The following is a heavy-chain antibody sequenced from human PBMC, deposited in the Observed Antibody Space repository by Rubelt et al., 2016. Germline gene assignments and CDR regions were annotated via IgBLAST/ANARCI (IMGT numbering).Heavy chain of an antibody. CDR2: TSSTGGST. CDR1: GFTFSSSA. Sequence: QLVESGGGLVQPGGSLRLSCAASGFTFSSSAMSWVRQAPGKGLEWVSGTSSTGGSTTYADSVKGRFTISRDNSKNTLYRQMNSLGAEDTAGYHCGRMSLADARWYCDHWGRGTPVTVSP. CDR3: GRMSLADARWYCDH. V-gene: IGHV3-23*04. J-gene: IGHJ2*01.